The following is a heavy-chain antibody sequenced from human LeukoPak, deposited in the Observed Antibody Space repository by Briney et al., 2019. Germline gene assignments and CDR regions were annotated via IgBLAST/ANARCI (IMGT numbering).Heavy chain of an antibody. CDR2: IGNTET. J-gene: IGHJ4*02. Sequence: HPGGSLRLSCATSGFTFNTNAMSWVRQAPGKGLEWVSTIGNTETFYADSVTGRFTISRDNSKNTVYLHMNSLRVEDTAVYYCAKDWIQFNRVFDCFDSWGQGTLVTVSS. CDR1: GFTFNTNA. V-gene: IGHV3-23*01. CDR3: AKDWIQFNRVFDCFDS. D-gene: IGHD2-21*01.